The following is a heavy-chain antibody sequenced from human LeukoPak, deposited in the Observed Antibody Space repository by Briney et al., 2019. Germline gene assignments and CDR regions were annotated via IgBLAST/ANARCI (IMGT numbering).Heavy chain of an antibody. CDR3: ARELPPVVNYRFDH. J-gene: IGHJ5*02. V-gene: IGHV3-33*01. D-gene: IGHD1-7*01. CDR2: IWYDGSNK. CDR1: GFTFSNYG. Sequence: GGSLRLSCPPSGFTFSNYGMHWVRQAPGKGLEWVAVIWYDGSNKYCADSVKGRFTISRDNSKNTLYLQINSLRAEDTAMYYCARELPPVVNYRFDHWGQGTLVTVSS.